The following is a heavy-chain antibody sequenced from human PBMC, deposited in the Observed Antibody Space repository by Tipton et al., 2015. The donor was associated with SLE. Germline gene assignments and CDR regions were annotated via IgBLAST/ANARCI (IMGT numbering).Heavy chain of an antibody. CDR1: GGSISSSSYY. V-gene: IGHV4-39*07. CDR3: AGGGYCGGDCYSDY. Sequence: GLVKPSETLSLTCTVSGGSISSSSYYWGWIRQPPGKGLEWIGSIYYSGSTYYNPSLKSRVTISVDTSKNQFSLKLSSVTAADTAVYYCAGGGYCGGDCYSDYWGQGTLVTVSS. CDR2: IYYSGST. D-gene: IGHD2-21*01. J-gene: IGHJ4*02.